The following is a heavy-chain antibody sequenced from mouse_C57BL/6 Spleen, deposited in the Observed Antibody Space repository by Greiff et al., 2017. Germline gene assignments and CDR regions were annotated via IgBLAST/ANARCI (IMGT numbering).Heavy chain of an antibody. D-gene: IGHD1-1*01. CDR3: ARGYGSSYRLGYYCAMDY. CDR2: IDPSDSYT. CDR1: GYTFTSYW. V-gene: IGHV1-69*01. Sequence: VQLQQPGAELVMPGASVKLSCKASGYTFTSYWMHWVKQRPGQGLEWIGEIDPSDSYTNYNQKFKGKSTLTVDKSSSTAYMQLSSLTSEDSAVYYCARGYGSSYRLGYYCAMDYWGQGTSVTVSS. J-gene: IGHJ4*01.